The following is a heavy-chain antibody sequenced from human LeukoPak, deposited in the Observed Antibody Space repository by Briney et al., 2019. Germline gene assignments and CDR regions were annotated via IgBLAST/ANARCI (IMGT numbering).Heavy chain of an antibody. CDR2: TAYDGTRQ. V-gene: IGHV3-30*18. CDR3: AKREAVTVTADCDYLDY. J-gene: IGHJ4*02. Sequence: PGGSLRLSCTAPGFIFKDYGMHWARQAPGKGLEWVAVTAYDGTRQFYADSVKGRFTISRDNSNNTIYLDMNNLRPEDTAVYYCAKREAVTVTADCDYLDYWGQGTPVTVSS. D-gene: IGHD6-19*01. CDR1: GFIFKDYG.